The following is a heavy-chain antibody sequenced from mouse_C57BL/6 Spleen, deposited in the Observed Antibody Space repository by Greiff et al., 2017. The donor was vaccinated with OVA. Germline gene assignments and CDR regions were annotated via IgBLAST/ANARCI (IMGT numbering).Heavy chain of an antibody. V-gene: IGHV2-9-1*01. Sequence: VKLQESGPGLVAPSQSLSITCTVSGFSLTSYAISWVRQPPGKGLEWLGVIWTGGGTNYNSALKSRLSISKDNSKSQVFLKMNSLQTDDTARCYCARNWGYGNYVDAMDYWGKGTSVTVSS. D-gene: IGHD2-10*02. CDR2: IWTGGGT. J-gene: IGHJ4*01. CDR1: GFSLTSYA. CDR3: ARNWGYGNYVDAMDY.